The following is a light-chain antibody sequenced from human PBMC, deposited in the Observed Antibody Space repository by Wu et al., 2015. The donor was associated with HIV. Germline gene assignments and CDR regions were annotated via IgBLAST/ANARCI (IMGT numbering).Light chain of an antibody. CDR3: QQYGSSYWT. CDR2: GAS. V-gene: IGKV3-20*01. CDR1: QSVRSRF. Sequence: EIVLTQSPGTLSLSPGERATLSCRASQSVRSRFLAWYQQKPGQALRLLIFGASSRATGIPDRFSGSGSGTDFTLTINRLEPEDFAVYYCQQYGSSYWTFGQGTKVEIK. J-gene: IGKJ1*01.